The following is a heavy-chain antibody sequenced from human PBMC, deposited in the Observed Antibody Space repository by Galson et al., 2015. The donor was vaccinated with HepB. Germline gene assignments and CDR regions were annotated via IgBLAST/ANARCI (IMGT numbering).Heavy chain of an antibody. Sequence: SVKVSCKASGYTFTYRYLHWVRQAPGQALEWMGWITPFNGNTNYAQKFQDRVTITRDRSMSTAYMELSSLRSEDTAMYYCASFTYYYDSSGSEAFDIWGQGTMVTVSS. V-gene: IGHV1-45*02. D-gene: IGHD3-22*01. CDR1: GYTFTYRY. J-gene: IGHJ3*02. CDR3: ASFTYYYDSSGSEAFDI. CDR2: ITPFNGNT.